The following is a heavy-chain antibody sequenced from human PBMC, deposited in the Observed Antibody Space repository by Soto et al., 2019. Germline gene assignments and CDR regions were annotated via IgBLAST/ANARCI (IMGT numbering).Heavy chain of an antibody. V-gene: IGHV4-30-4*01. CDR3: ARGRGYSYGLDP. J-gene: IGHJ5*02. CDR1: GDSISSNNNY. D-gene: IGHD5-18*01. Sequence: QVQLQESGPGLVKPSQTLSLTCTVSGDSISSNNNYWSWIRQPPGEGLEWIGCISYSGTTSYSPSPTSRFAISLDTSKNQFSLSLSSVTAADTAVYYCARGRGYSYGLDPWGQGTLVTVSS. CDR2: ISYSGTT.